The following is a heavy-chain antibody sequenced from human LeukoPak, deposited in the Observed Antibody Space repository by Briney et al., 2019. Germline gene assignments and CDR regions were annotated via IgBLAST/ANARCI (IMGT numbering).Heavy chain of an antibody. CDR1: GGSISSSSYY. V-gene: IGHV4-39*01. CDR2: IYYSGST. D-gene: IGHD3-22*01. J-gene: IGHJ4*02. Sequence: SETLSLTCTVSGGSISSSSYYWGWILQPPGKGLEWIGSIYYSGSTYYNPSLKSRVTISVDTSKNQFSLKLSSVTAADTAVYYCARRRGNYYDSSGYGFDYWGQGTLVTVSS. CDR3: ARRRGNYYDSSGYGFDY.